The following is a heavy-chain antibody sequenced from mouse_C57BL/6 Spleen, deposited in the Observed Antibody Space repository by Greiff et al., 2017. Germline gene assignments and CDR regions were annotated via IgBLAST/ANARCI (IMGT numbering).Heavy chain of an antibody. CDR3: ARCWDEFDY. D-gene: IGHD4-1*01. CDR1: GYAFSSSW. CDR2: IYPGDGDT. Sequence: VQLQQSGPELVKPGASVKISCKASGYAFSSSWMNWVKQRPGKGLEWIGRIYPGDGDTNYNGKFKGKATLTADKSSSTAYMQLSSLTSEYSAVYFCARCWDEFDYWGQGTTLTVSS. J-gene: IGHJ2*01. V-gene: IGHV1-82*01.